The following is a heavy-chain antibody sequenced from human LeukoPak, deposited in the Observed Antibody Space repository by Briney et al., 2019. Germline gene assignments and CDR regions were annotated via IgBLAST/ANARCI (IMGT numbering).Heavy chain of an antibody. D-gene: IGHD1/OR15-1a*01. J-gene: IGHJ4*02. Sequence: GASVKVSCKASGGTFSSNPMSWVRQAPGQGLEWMGGNIPGFGTTIYAQQFQGRLTITADESTSTAYMELSSLRSEDTAVYYCAKHYQTTFDYWGQGTLVSVSS. CDR3: AKHYQTTFDY. CDR1: GGTFSSNP. V-gene: IGHV1-69*01. CDR2: NIPGFGTT.